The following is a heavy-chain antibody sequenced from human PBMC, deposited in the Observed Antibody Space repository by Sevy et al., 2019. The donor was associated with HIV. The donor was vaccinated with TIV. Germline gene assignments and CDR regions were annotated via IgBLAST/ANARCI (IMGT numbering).Heavy chain of an antibody. D-gene: IGHD3-10*01. CDR3: ARDFPPLLWFGESPTAYYGMDV. J-gene: IGHJ6*02. V-gene: IGHV3-74*01. CDR1: GFTFSSYW. CDR2: INSDGSST. Sequence: GGSLRLSCAASGFTFSSYWMHWVRQAPGKGLVWVSRINSDGSSTSYVDSVKGRFTISRDNAKNTLYLQMNSLRAEDTAVYYCARDFPPLLWFGESPTAYYGMDVWGQGTTVTVSS.